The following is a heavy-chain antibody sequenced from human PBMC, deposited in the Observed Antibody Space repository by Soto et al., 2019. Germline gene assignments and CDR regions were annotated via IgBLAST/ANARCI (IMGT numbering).Heavy chain of an antibody. J-gene: IGHJ6*02. CDR3: ARDLTYYDILTGYERYYGMDV. CDR2: LSYSGST. CDR1: GASISSYY. D-gene: IGHD3-9*01. V-gene: IGHV4-59*01. Sequence: SDTLSLTCTVSGASISSYYWSWIRQPTVKLLEWIGYLSYSGSTNYNPSIKSRVTISVDSSKNQFSLKLSSVTAADTAVYYCARDLTYYDILTGYERYYGMDVWGQGTTVTVS.